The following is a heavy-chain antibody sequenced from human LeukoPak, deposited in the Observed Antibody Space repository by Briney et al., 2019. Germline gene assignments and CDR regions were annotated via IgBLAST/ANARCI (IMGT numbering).Heavy chain of an antibody. D-gene: IGHD3-9*01. Sequence: SETLSLTCTVSGGSISSSSYFWSWIRQPPGKGLEWIGYINYSGSSDYNPSLKSRVTFSVDTSKNQFSLRLSSVTAADTAVYYCGRRTYYDALTGYNYWYFDLWGRGTLVTVSS. J-gene: IGHJ2*01. CDR2: INYSGSS. V-gene: IGHV4-61*01. CDR1: GGSISSSSYF. CDR3: GRRTYYDALTGYNYWYFDL.